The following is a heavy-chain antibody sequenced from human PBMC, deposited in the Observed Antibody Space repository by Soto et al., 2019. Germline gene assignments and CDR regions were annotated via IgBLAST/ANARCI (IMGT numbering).Heavy chain of an antibody. J-gene: IGHJ5*02. CDR3: TRDKARLLWFGEHNWFDP. V-gene: IGHV3-49*03. Sequence: GGSLRLSCTASGFTFGDYAMSWFRQAQGKGLEWVGFIRSKAYGGTTEYAASVKGRFTISRDDSKSIAYLQMNSLKTEDTAVYYCTRDKARLLWFGEHNWFDPWGQGTLVTVSS. CDR2: IRSKAYGGTT. D-gene: IGHD3-10*01. CDR1: GFTFGDYA.